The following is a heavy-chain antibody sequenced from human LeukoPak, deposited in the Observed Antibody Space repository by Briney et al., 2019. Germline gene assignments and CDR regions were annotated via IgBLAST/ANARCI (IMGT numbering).Heavy chain of an antibody. J-gene: IGHJ3*02. V-gene: IGHV3-64*01. CDR1: GFTFSSYA. CDR3: AREHGSAGVDAFDI. CDR2: ISSNGGST. D-gene: IGHD3-10*01. Sequence: PGGSLRLSCAASGFTFSSYAMHWVRQAPGKGLEYASAISSNGGSTYYANSVKGRFTISRDNSKNTLYLQMGSLRAEDMAVYYCAREHGSAGVDAFDIWGPGTMVTVSS.